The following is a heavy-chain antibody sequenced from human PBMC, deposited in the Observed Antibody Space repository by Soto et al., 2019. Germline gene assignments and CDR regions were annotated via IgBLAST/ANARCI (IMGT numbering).Heavy chain of an antibody. CDR3: ARVAPRYYYGMDV. Sequence: ASVKVSCKASGYTFTGYYMHWVRQAPGQGLEWMGWINPNSGGTNYAQKFQGWVTMTRDTSISTAYMELSRLRSDDTAVYYCARVAPRYYYGMDVWGQGTTVTVSS. J-gene: IGHJ6*02. CDR2: INPNSGGT. CDR1: GYTFTGYY. V-gene: IGHV1-2*04.